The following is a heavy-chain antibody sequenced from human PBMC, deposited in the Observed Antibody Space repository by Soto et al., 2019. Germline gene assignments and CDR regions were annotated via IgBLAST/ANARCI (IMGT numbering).Heavy chain of an antibody. Sequence: QVQLVQSGAEVKKPGSSVKVSCKASGGTFSSYAISWVRQAPGQGLEWIGGIIPIFGTANYAQKFQGRVTITADESTSTAYMELSSLRSEDTAVYYCASSDCSSTSCYAKMPYYYYYGMDVWGQGTTVTVSS. D-gene: IGHD2-2*01. CDR2: IIPIFGTA. CDR3: ASSDCSSTSCYAKMPYYYYYGMDV. V-gene: IGHV1-69*01. CDR1: GGTFSSYA. J-gene: IGHJ6*02.